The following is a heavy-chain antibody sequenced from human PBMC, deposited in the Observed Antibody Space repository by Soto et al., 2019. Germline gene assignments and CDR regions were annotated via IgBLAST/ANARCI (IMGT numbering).Heavy chain of an antibody. V-gene: IGHV3-23*01. Sequence: PGGSLRLSCAASGFTFSSYAMSWVRQAPGKGLEWVSAISGSGGSTYYADSVKGRFTISRDNSKNTLYLQMNSLRAEDTAVYYCAKDLPVYSSSWYVAPISDYWGQGTLVTVSS. J-gene: IGHJ4*02. CDR3: AKDLPVYSSSWYVAPISDY. D-gene: IGHD6-13*01. CDR1: GFTFSSYA. CDR2: ISGSGGST.